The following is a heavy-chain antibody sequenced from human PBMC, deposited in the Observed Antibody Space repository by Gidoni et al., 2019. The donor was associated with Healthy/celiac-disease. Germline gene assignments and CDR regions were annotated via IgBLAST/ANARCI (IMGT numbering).Heavy chain of an antibody. V-gene: IGHV3-9*01. D-gene: IGHD6-19*01. Sequence: EVQLVESGGGLVQPGRSLRLSCAASGFTFDDYAMHWVRQAPGKGLELVSGISWNSGSIGYADSVKGRFTISRDNAKNSLYLQMNSLRAEDTALYYCAKVAVAGRGGYFQHWGQGTLVTVSS. CDR3: AKVAVAGRGGYFQH. CDR2: ISWNSGSI. J-gene: IGHJ1*01. CDR1: GFTFDDYA.